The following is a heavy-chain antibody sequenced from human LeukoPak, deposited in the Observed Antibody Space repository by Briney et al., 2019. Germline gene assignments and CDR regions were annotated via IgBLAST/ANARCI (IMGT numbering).Heavy chain of an antibody. CDR3: ARVHDILTGYYMDY. CDR2: ISESGGAT. J-gene: IGHJ4*02. CDR1: GFTFSSYD. D-gene: IGHD3-9*01. Sequence: AGGSLRLSCAASGFTFSSYDMHWVRQATGKGLEWVSAISESGGATYYADSVKGRFTISRDNSKNTLYLQMNSLRAEDTAVYYCARVHDILTGYYMDYWGQGTLVTVSS. V-gene: IGHV3-23*01.